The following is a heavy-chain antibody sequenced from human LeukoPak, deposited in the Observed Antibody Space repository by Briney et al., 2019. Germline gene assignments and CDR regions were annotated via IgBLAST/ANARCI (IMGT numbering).Heavy chain of an antibody. V-gene: IGHV4-4*07. D-gene: IGHD1-7*01. CDR1: GGSISGYY. J-gene: IGHJ5*02. CDR2: VYSSGIT. Sequence: PSETLSLTCTVSGGSISGYYWSWIRQPAGKGLEWIGRVYSSGITNYNPSLKSRVNMSVDTSKNQFSLKLTSVTAADTAVYYCARDRDWHYWFDPWGQGTLVTVSS. CDR3: ARDRDWHYWFDP.